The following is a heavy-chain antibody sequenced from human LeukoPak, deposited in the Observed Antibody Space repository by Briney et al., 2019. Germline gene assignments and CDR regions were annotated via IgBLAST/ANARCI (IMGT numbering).Heavy chain of an antibody. D-gene: IGHD2-2*01. CDR1: GGSFSDYY. Sequence: SETLSLTCAVYGGSFSDYYWSWFRQPPGKGLEWIGEINHSGSTNYNPSLKSRVTISVDTSQNQFSLNVNSVTAADTAVYYCARSRRDGTSDADLDSWGQGTLATVST. CDR2: INHSGST. J-gene: IGHJ5*01. CDR3: ARSRRDGTSDADLDS. V-gene: IGHV4-34*01.